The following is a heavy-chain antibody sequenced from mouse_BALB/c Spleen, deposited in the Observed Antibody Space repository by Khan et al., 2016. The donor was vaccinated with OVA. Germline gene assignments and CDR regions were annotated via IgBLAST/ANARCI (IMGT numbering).Heavy chain of an antibody. Sequence: LVESGPALKKPGETVKISCKASGYIFTSYGMNWVKQAPGKGLKWMGWINTYTGEPTYADDFTGRIFFSLETSASSAYLQINNLNNEDTDTYLFARPPYFSYVMRYWGQGISVTV. V-gene: IGHV9-3-1*01. CDR2: INTYTGEP. J-gene: IGHJ4*01. CDR1: GYIFTSYG. D-gene: IGHD2-10*01. CDR3: ARPPYFSYVMRY.